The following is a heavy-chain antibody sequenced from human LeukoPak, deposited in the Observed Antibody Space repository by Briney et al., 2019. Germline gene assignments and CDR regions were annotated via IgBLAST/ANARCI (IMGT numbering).Heavy chain of an antibody. CDR3: GRPRAECYDSSGYDAFDI. CDR2: ISSSTSYT. J-gene: IGHJ3*02. CDR1: RFTFSGYY. Sequence: KPGGSLRLSCAASRFTFSGYYMSWIRQAPGKGLEWVSYISSSTSYTTYADSVKGRFTISRDNGKNSLYLQMNSLRASDTAAYYCGRPRAECYDSSGYDAFDIWGQGTMVTVSS. D-gene: IGHD3-22*01. V-gene: IGHV3-11*06.